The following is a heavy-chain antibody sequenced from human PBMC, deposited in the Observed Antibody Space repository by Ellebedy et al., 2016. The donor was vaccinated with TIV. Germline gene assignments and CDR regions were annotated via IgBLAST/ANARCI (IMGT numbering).Heavy chain of an antibody. Sequence: GESLKISCAASGFTFSSYWMHWVRQATGKGLVWVSRINSDGSSTTYADSVKGRFTISRDNAKNTLYLQMNSLRAEDTAVYYCARGRTTGIWGQGTLVTVSS. CDR1: GFTFSSYW. CDR2: INSDGSST. CDR3: ARGRTTGI. D-gene: IGHD1-14*01. J-gene: IGHJ4*02. V-gene: IGHV3-74*01.